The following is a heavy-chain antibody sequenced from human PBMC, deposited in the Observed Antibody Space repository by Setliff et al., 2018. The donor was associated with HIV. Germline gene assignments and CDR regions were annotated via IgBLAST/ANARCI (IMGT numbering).Heavy chain of an antibody. CDR2: IDSSGTT. V-gene: IGHV4-4*07. Sequence: SETLSLTCTISGGSFGVYRWSWIRQSAGRGLEWIGRIDSSGTTDYKPSLKGRVAISVDTSRNQFSLRVTSVTAADTAVYFCARDWSGYSSSRGSYYYYMDVWGKGTTVTVSS. D-gene: IGHD6-13*01. CDR1: GGSFGVYR. CDR3: ARDWSGYSSSRGSYYYYMDV. J-gene: IGHJ6*03.